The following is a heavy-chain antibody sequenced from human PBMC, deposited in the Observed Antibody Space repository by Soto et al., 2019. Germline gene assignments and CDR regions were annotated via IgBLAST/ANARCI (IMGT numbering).Heavy chain of an antibody. V-gene: IGHV1-69*01. D-gene: IGHD1-26*01. CDR1: GGTFSSYA. CDR3: APEVGATLNWFDP. CDR2: IIPIFGTA. J-gene: IGHJ5*02. Sequence: QVQLVQSGAVVKKPGSSVKVSCKASGGTFSSYAISWVRQDPGQALEGMGGIIPIFGTANYAQKFQGIVTITAHESTSTAYMGLSSLRSEETAVYYCAPEVGATLNWFDPWGQGPLVTVSA.